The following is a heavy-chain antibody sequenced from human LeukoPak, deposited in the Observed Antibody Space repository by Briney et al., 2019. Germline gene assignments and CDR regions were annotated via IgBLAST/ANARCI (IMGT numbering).Heavy chain of an antibody. J-gene: IGHJ4*02. D-gene: IGHD2-15*01. CDR3: ARGNKWSFDS. V-gene: IGHV3-74*01. CDR2: INSDGSAT. CDR1: GFTLSTYW. Sequence: GSLRLSCVASGFTLSTYWMHWVRQAPGKGLVWVSRINSDGSATSYADSVMVRFTISRDSAKNTLYLQMNSLRPEDTAVYYCARGNKWSFDSWGQGALVTVPS.